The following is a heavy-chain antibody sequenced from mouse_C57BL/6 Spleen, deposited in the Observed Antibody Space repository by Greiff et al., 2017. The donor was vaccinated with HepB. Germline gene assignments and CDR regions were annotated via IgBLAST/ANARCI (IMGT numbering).Heavy chain of an antibody. D-gene: IGHD2-1*01. CDR2: INPSNGGT. CDR3: ASFYYGNLAWFAY. CDR1: GYTFTSYW. V-gene: IGHV1-53*01. J-gene: IGHJ3*01. Sequence: VKLVESGTELVKPGASVKLSCKASGYTFTSYWMHWVKQRPGQGLEWIGNINPSNGGTNYNEKFKSKATLTVDKSSSTAYMQLSSLTSEDSAVYYCASFYYGNLAWFAYWGQGTLVTVSA.